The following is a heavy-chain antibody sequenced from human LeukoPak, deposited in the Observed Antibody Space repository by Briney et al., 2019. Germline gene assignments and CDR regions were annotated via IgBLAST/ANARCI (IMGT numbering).Heavy chain of an antibody. Sequence: GGSLRLSCGASGFTFGNYWMTWVRQAPGKGLEWVANIKQDGSEKYYVDSVKGRFTISRDNAKNSLYLQMNSLRAEDTAVYYCARVASSGWYFSRNKYYFDYWGQGTLVTVSS. CDR1: GFTFGNYW. D-gene: IGHD6-19*01. J-gene: IGHJ4*02. V-gene: IGHV3-7*01. CDR2: IKQDGSEK. CDR3: ARVASSGWYFSRNKYYFDY.